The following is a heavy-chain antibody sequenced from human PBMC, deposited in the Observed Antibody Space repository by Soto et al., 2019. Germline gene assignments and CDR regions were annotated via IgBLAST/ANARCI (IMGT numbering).Heavy chain of an antibody. CDR3: ARGPGREPFGVVSKGIDY. D-gene: IGHD3-3*01. J-gene: IGHJ4*02. CDR1: GGSISSGGYY. Sequence: QVQLQESGPGLVKPSQTLSLTCTVSGGSISSGGYYWSWIRQHPGKGLEWIGYIYYSGSTYYNPSLKSRVTISVDTSKNQFSLKLSSVTAADTAVYYCARGPGREPFGVVSKGIDYWGQGTLVTVSS. V-gene: IGHV4-31*03. CDR2: IYYSGST.